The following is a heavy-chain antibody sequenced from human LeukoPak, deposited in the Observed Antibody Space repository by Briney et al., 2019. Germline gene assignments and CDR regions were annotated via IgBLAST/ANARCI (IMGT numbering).Heavy chain of an antibody. V-gene: IGHV3-74*01. CDR1: GFTFSKNW. CDR2: IQGDGSNT. J-gene: IGHJ4*02. Sequence: GGSLRLSCVASGFTFSKNWMHWVRQAPGKGLVWVSRIQGDGSNTNYADSVKGRFSISRDNAKNTVYLQMNSLRAEDTGIYYCARGTSAGGPISPFDFWGQGTVVTVSS. D-gene: IGHD6-13*01. CDR3: ARGTSAGGPISPFDF.